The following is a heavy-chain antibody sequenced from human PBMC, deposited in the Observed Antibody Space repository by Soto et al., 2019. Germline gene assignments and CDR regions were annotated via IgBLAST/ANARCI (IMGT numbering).Heavy chain of an antibody. J-gene: IGHJ3*02. CDR3: AREKQPDIAVSDPDALDI. CDR1: GFTFSSYG. V-gene: IGHV3-33*01. D-gene: IGHD6-19*01. Sequence: QVQLVESGGGVVQPGRSLRLSCAASGFTFSSYGMHWVRQAPGKGLEWVAVIWYDGSNKYYADSVKGRFTISRDNSKSTPYLKENSLRAENTAVYYCAREKQPDIAVSDPDALDISGQARMMTVSS. CDR2: IWYDGSNK.